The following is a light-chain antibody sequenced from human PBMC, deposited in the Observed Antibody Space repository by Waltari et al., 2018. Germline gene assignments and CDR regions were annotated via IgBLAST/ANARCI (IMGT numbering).Light chain of an antibody. CDR1: QSVLYSSNNKNY. J-gene: IGKJ3*01. CDR3: QQYYSTPRT. Sequence: DIVMTQSPDSLAVTLGERATINCKSSQSVLYSSNNKNYLAWYQQKPGQPPKLLIYWASTRAAGVPDRFSGSGSGTDFTRTISSLQAEDVAVYYCQQYYSTPRTFGPGTKVDIK. CDR2: WAS. V-gene: IGKV4-1*01.